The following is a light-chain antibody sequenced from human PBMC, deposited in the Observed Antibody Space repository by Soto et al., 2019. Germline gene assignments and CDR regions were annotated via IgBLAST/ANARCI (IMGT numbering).Light chain of an antibody. CDR1: LSVSRN. CDR3: QQYNAWPRT. J-gene: IGKJ1*01. Sequence: EIVMTQSPDTLSVSPGERATLSCRASLSVSRNLAWYQQKPGQAPRLLIFDASTRATGIPARFSGSGSGTEFTLTITSLQSEDFAVYYCQQYNAWPRTFGQGTKVDIK. V-gene: IGKV3-15*01. CDR2: DAS.